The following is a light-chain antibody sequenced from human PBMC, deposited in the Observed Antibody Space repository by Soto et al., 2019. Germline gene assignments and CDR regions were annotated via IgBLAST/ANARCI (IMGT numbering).Light chain of an antibody. CDR1: SNDVGLYNY. CDR2: DVS. J-gene: IGLJ2*01. V-gene: IGLV2-14*01. CDR3: SSYAGSTTRVL. Sequence: QSVLTQPASVSGSPGQSITISCTGTSNDVGLYNYVSWYQQHPGKAPKLMIYDVSNRPLGVSNRFSGSKSGNTASLTISGLQAEDEADYFCSSYAGSTTRVLFGGGTKLTVL.